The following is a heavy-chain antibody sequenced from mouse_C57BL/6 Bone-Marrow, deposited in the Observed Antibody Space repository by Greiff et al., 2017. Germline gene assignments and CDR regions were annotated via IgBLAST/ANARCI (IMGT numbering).Heavy chain of an antibody. CDR1: GFTFSSYG. J-gene: IGHJ3*01. Sequence: EVKLMESGGDLVKPGGSLKLSCAASGFTFSSYGMSWVRQTPDKRLEWVATISSGGSYTYYPDSVKGRFTISRDNAKNTLYLQMSSLKSEDTAMYYCARHGWDFAYWGQGTLVTVSA. V-gene: IGHV5-6*01. D-gene: IGHD4-1*01. CDR2: ISSGGSYT. CDR3: ARHGWDFAY.